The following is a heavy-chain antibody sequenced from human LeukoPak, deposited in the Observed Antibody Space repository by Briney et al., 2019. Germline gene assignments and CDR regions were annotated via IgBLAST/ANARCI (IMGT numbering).Heavy chain of an antibody. Sequence: ASVKVSCKXSGYTLTELSMHWVRQAPGKGLEWMGGFDPEDGETIYAQKFQGRVTMTEDTSTDTAYMELSSLGSEDTAVYYCAIDLGYCSSTSCYSIGWGQGTLVTVSS. CDR1: GYTLTELS. CDR3: AIDLGYCSSTSCYSIG. J-gene: IGHJ1*01. D-gene: IGHD2-2*01. CDR2: FDPEDGET. V-gene: IGHV1-24*01.